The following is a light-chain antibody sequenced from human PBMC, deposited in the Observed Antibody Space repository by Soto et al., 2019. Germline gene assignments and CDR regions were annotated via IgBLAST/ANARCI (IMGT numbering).Light chain of an antibody. CDR2: VNSDGSH. CDR1: SGHSSNA. Sequence: QAVLTQSPSASASLVASVKLTCTLSSGHSSNAIAWHQQQPEKGPRYLMKVNSDGSHSKGDGLPDRFSGSSSGAERYLTISSLPSEDEADYFCQTWGTGLRVFGGGTKVTVL. J-gene: IGLJ3*02. V-gene: IGLV4-69*01. CDR3: QTWGTGLRV.